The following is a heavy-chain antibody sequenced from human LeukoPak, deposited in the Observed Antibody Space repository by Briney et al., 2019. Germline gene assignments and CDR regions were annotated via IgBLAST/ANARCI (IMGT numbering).Heavy chain of an antibody. CDR1: GGSISSGGYS. CDR2: IYHSGST. D-gene: IGHD2-15*01. Sequence: PSQTLSLTCAVSGGSISSGGYSWSWIRQPPGKGLEWIGYIYHSGSTYYNPSLKSRVTISVDRSKNQFSLELSSVTAADTAVYYCARVDCSGGSCFHAFDIWGQGTMVTVSS. V-gene: IGHV4-30-2*01. J-gene: IGHJ3*02. CDR3: ARVDCSGGSCFHAFDI.